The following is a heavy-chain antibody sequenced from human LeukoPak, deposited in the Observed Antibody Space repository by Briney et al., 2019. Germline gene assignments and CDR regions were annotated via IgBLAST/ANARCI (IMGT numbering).Heavy chain of an antibody. D-gene: IGHD1-1*01. CDR2: ISYDGSIK. J-gene: IGHJ5*02. V-gene: IGHV3-30-3*01. CDR1: EFSFSNFA. CDR3: AREDNPLWFDP. Sequence: GGSLRLSCAASEFSFSNFAMYWVRQAPGKGLEWLAVISYDGSIKYYADSVKGRFTISRDNSNNTVHLQMNSLRPDDSALYYCAREDNPLWFDPWGQGTLVTVSS.